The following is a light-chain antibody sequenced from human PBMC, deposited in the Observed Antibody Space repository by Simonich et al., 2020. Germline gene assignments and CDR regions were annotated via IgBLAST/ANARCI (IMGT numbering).Light chain of an antibody. V-gene: IGLV2-23*03. CDR2: EGS. Sequence: QSALTQPASVSGSPGQSITISCTGTSSDVGSYNLVSWYQQHPGKAPKLMIYEGSKRHSGVFNRFSGSKSGNTASLTISGLQAEDEADYYCCSYAGSSTFVVFGGGTKLTVL. CDR3: CSYAGSSTFVV. CDR1: SSDVGSYNL. J-gene: IGLJ2*01.